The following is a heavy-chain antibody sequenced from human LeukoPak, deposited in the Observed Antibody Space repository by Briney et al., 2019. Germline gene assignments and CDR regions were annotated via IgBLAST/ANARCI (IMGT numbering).Heavy chain of an antibody. CDR3: ASDVPDYGGNCASDD. Sequence: GGSLRHSCAASGFTLITYVIKWGRQAPGKGLEWVSYISSSGSTVYYADSVKGRFTIFRDNAKNSMYLQMTRLRAEDTAVYYCASDVPDYGGNCASDDGGQPSLVTVSS. V-gene: IGHV3-48*03. CDR2: ISSSGSTV. D-gene: IGHD4-23*01. J-gene: IGHJ4*02. CDR1: GFTLITYV.